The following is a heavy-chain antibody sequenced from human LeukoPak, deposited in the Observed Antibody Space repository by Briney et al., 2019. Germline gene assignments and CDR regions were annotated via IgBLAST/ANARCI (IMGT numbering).Heavy chain of an antibody. D-gene: IGHD4-17*01. CDR3: ARALSYGELDY. CDR2: INHSGST. Sequence: SETLSLTCAVYGGSFSGYYWSWIRQPPGKGLEWIGEINHSGSTNYNPSLKSRVTISVDTSKNQFSLKLSSVTAADTAVYYCARALSYGELDYWGQGTLVTVSS. CDR1: GGSFSGYY. J-gene: IGHJ4*02. V-gene: IGHV4-34*01.